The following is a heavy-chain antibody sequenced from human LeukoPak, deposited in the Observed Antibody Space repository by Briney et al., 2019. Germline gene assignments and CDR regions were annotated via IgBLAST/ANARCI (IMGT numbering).Heavy chain of an antibody. CDR2: IYYSGST. J-gene: IGHJ4*02. V-gene: IGHV4-39*01. CDR3: ARQTGSGLFILP. Sequence: SETLSLTCTVSGGSISTSSYYWGWIRQPPGKGLECIGNIYYSGSTYYNPSLKSRVTISVDTSKNQFSLKLSSVTAADTAVYYCARQTGSGLFILPGGQGTLVTVSS. CDR1: GGSISTSSYY. D-gene: IGHD3/OR15-3a*01.